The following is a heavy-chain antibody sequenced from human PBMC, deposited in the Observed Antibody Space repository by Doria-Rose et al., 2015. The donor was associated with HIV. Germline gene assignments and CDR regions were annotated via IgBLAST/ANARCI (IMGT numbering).Heavy chain of an antibody. CDR3: ARIKSSRWYHKFYFDF. Sequence: QVTLKESGPVLVKPTETLTLTCTVSGVSLSSPGMGVSWIRQPPGKALEWLANNFSDDERSYKTSLKSRLTNSRGTSKSQVVLTMTDMVPVDTATYYCARIKSSRWYHKFYFDFWGQGTLVIVSA. CDR1: GVSLSSPGMG. J-gene: IGHJ4*02. CDR2: NFSDDER. D-gene: IGHD6-13*01. V-gene: IGHV2-26*01.